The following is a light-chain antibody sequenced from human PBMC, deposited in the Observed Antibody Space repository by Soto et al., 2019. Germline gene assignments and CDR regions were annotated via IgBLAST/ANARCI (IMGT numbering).Light chain of an antibody. CDR3: QSYNDWPFA. CDR1: ESLFGF. V-gene: IGKV3-15*01. J-gene: IGKJ2*01. Sequence: DIVLTQSPDTLSVSPGDRVTLSCRASESLFGFLAWYQQKPGQAPRLLKYCVSTRATGVPARFSGGGSATDFTLTISSLQPEDSAFYFCQSYNDWPFASGLGTRLEI. CDR2: CVS.